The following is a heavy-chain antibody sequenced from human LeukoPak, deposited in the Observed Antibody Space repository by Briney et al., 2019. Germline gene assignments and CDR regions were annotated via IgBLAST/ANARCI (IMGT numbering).Heavy chain of an antibody. D-gene: IGHD1-26*01. CDR3: ATHSGSYRGNAFDI. V-gene: IGHV1-8*01. CDR2: MNPNSGNT. Sequence: ASVKVSCKASGYTFTSYDINWVRQATGQGLEWMGWMNPNSGNTGYAQKFQGRVTMTRNTSISTAYMELSSLRSEDTAVYYCATHSGSYRGNAFDIWGQGTMVTVSS. CDR1: GYTFTSYD. J-gene: IGHJ3*02.